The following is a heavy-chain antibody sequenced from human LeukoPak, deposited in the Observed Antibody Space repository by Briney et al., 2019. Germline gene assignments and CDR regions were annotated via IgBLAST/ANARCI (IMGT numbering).Heavy chain of an antibody. CDR1: GFTFSSYW. Sequence: PGGSLRLSCEVSGFTFSSYWMSWVRQAPGKGLEWVANIKQDGSEKYYVDSVKGRFTISRDNAKNSLYLQVNSLRAEDTAVYYCARNQRRLDYWGQGTLVTVSS. J-gene: IGHJ4*02. CDR2: IKQDGSEK. CDR3: ARNQRRLDY. V-gene: IGHV3-7*01. D-gene: IGHD1-14*01.